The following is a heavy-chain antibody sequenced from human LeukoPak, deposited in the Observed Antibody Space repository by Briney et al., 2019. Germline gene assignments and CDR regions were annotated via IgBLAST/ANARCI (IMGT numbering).Heavy chain of an antibody. CDR2: VYTSGNT. V-gene: IGHV4-4*07. J-gene: IGHJ5*02. D-gene: IGHD3/OR15-3a*01. CDR3: AREVYYFIDP. Sequence: PSETLSLTCTVSGGSINTYHWSWIRQPAGKGLEWVGRVYTSGNTNYNPSLKSRVTISVDTSKNQFSLKLSSVTAADTAVYYCAREVYYFIDPWGQGTLVTVSS. CDR1: GGSINTYH.